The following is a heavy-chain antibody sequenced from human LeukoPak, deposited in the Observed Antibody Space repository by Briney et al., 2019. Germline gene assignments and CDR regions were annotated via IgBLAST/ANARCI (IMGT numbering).Heavy chain of an antibody. J-gene: IGHJ4*02. CDR2: ISSRSSTR. Sequence: GGSLRLSCAASGFTFSTYSMHWVCQAPGKGLEWVSFISSRSSTRYCADSVKGRFSISRDNAKNSLFLQMNSLRVEDTAVYYCAKDSPTVTTVGWGARWGQGTLVTVSS. CDR1: GFTFSTYS. V-gene: IGHV3-48*01. CDR3: AKDSPTVTTVGWGAR. D-gene: IGHD4-17*01.